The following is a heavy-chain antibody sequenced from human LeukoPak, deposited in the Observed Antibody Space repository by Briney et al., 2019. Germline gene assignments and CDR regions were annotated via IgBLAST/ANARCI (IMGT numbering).Heavy chain of an antibody. V-gene: IGHV3-23*01. Sequence: GGSLRLSCAASGFTFSSSELSWVRQAPGKGLEWVSAIAVGGGTTYADSVVGRFIISRDNSKNTLYLQMSSLRAEDTAIYYCAKTIPYWYFDLWGRGPLVTVSS. D-gene: IGHD5-24*01. CDR3: AKTIPYWYFDL. J-gene: IGHJ2*01. CDR1: GFTFSSSE. CDR2: IAVGGGTT.